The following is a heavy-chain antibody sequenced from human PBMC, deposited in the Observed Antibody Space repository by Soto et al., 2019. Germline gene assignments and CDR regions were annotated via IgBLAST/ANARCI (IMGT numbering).Heavy chain of an antibody. CDR2: FDPEDGET. CDR3: ATSSITMIVVVTQGSFDY. D-gene: IGHD3-22*01. V-gene: IGHV1-24*01. CDR1: GYTLTELS. J-gene: IGHJ4*02. Sequence: ASVKVSCKVSGYTLTELSMHWVRQAPGKGLEWMRGFDPEDGETIYAQKFQGRVTMTEDTSTDTAYMELSSLRSEDTAVYYCATSSITMIVVVTQGSFDYWGQGTLVTVSS.